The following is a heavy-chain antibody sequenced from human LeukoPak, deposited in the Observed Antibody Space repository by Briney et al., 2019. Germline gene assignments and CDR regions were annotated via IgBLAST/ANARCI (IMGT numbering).Heavy chain of an antibody. J-gene: IGHJ4*02. CDR3: ARGRTGTRGDDY. CDR1: GYSISSGDYY. D-gene: IGHD1-7*01. V-gene: IGHV4-30-4*08. Sequence: SETLSLTCTVSGYSISSGDYYWSWIRQPPGKGLEWIGYIYYSGSTYYNPSLKSRVTISVDTSKNQFSLKLSSVTAADTAVYYCARGRTGTRGDDYWGQGTLVTVSS. CDR2: IYYSGST.